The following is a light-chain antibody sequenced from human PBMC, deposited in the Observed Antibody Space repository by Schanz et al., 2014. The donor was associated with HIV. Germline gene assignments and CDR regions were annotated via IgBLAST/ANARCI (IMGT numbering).Light chain of an antibody. Sequence: SYELTQPPSVSVAPGETARITCGGKNIGSTSVHWYQQKAGQAPVLVIYYDRDRPSGIPERVSGSNSGNTATLTISRVEAGDEADYLCQVYDITSNHWVFGGGTKLTVL. J-gene: IGLJ3*02. CDR3: QVYDITSNHWV. CDR1: NIGSTS. CDR2: YDR. V-gene: IGLV3-21*04.